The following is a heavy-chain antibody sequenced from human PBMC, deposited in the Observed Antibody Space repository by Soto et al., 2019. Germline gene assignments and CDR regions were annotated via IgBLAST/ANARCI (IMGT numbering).Heavy chain of an antibody. CDR3: TKAKGPNSGWGFDS. CDR2: ISYAGDNR. D-gene: IGHD6-25*01. J-gene: IGHJ4*02. V-gene: IGHV3-30*18. CDR1: GFTFRTYG. Sequence: QVQLVESGGGVVQPGRSLRLSCAASGFTFRTYGMHWVRQAPGKGLEWVADISYAGDNRYYSESVKGRFTISRDNSKNPLYLQMNSLRHEATAMYYCTKAKGPNSGWGFDSLGQGTLVTVSS.